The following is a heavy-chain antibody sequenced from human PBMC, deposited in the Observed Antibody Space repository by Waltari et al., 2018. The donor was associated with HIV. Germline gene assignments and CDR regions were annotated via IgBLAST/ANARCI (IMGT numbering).Heavy chain of an antibody. D-gene: IGHD3-22*01. CDR1: AFTFSSYG. J-gene: IGHJ4*02. V-gene: IGHV3-30*18. CDR2: ISYDGTTK. Sequence: QVHLVESGGGVVQPGRSLRLYCVASAFTFSSYGMHWVRQAPGKGLEWMAVISYDGTTKYYADSVKGRFIISRDNSKNTLYLQLNTLRPEDTAMYFCAKAKVVSSYYYSLEYWGQGTLVTVSS. CDR3: AKAKVVSSYYYSLEY.